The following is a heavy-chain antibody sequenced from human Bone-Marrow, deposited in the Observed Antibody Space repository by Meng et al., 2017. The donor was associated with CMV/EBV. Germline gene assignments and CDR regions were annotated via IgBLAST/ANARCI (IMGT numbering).Heavy chain of an antibody. Sequence: GGSLRLSCAACGFTFSSYDMHWVRQATGKGLEWVSAIGTAGDTYYPGSVKGQFTISRENAKNTLYLEMSRLRTEDTAVYYCANLAPWNWGKGTLVTV. D-gene: IGHD1-14*01. CDR2: IGTAGDT. CDR3: ANLAPWN. J-gene: IGHJ1*01. V-gene: IGHV3-13*03. CDR1: GFTFSSYD.